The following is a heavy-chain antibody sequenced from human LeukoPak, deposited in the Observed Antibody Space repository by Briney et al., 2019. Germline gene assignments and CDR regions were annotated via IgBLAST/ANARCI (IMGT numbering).Heavy chain of an antibody. Sequence: SQTLSLTCTVSGGSISSGGYYWSWIRQHPGKGLEWIGYIYYSGSTYYNPSLKSRVTISVDTSKNQFSLKLSSVTAADTAVYYCARGLRRFWSGYYGHYFDYWGQGTLVTVSS. V-gene: IGHV4-31*03. CDR3: ARGLRRFWSGYYGHYFDY. CDR1: GGSISSGGYY. D-gene: IGHD3-3*01. CDR2: IYYSGST. J-gene: IGHJ4*02.